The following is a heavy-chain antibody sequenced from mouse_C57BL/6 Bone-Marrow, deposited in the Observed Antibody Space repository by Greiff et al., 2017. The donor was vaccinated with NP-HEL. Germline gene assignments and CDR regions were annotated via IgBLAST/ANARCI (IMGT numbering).Heavy chain of an antibody. V-gene: IGHV3-6*01. J-gene: IGHJ4*01. CDR2: ISYDGSN. CDR3: ARANYDYPYYYAMDY. D-gene: IGHD2-4*01. CDR1: GYSITSGYY. Sequence: EVQLVESGPGLVKPSQSLSLTCSVTGYSITSGYYWNWIRQFPGNKLEWMGYISYDGSNNYNPSLKNRISITRDTSKNQFFLKLNSVTTEDTATYYCARANYDYPYYYAMDYWGQGTSVTVSS.